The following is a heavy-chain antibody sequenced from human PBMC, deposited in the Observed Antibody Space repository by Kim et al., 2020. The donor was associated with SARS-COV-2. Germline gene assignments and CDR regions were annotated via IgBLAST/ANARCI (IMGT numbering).Heavy chain of an antibody. J-gene: IGHJ5*02. CDR3: ARSQCITAA. V-gene: IGHV3-53*01. D-gene: IGHD3-10*01. Sequence: VCTTYYVDSVNDRFTISRYNSKNMVYLQMNSLVAEDAAVYYCARSQCITAAWSEGTLVIVSS. CDR2: VCTT.